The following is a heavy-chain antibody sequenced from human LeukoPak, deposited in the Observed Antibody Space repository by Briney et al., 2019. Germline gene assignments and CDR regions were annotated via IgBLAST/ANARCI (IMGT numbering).Heavy chain of an antibody. Sequence: PSETLSLTCTVSGGSISSGGYYWSWIRQHPGKGLEWIGYIYYSGSTYYNSSLKSRVTISVDTSKNQFSLKLSSVTAADTAVYYCARVGKRATLDYWGQGTLVTVSS. CDR1: GGSISSGGYY. V-gene: IGHV4-31*03. D-gene: IGHD5-24*01. J-gene: IGHJ4*02. CDR2: IYYSGST. CDR3: ARVGKRATLDY.